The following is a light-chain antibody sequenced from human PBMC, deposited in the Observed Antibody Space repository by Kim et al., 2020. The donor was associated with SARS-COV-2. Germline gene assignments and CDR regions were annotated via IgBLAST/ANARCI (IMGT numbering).Light chain of an antibody. V-gene: IGKV1-39*01. CDR1: QSVRTF. Sequence: SVGNYVHINSRTSQSVRTFLNRYQHKPRKAPNLRIYSASTLQSGVPSRFSGGGSGTEFTLTISSLQREDFATYYGQQTYSSLTVTFGQGTRLEIK. J-gene: IGKJ5*01. CDR2: SAS. CDR3: QQTYSSLTVT.